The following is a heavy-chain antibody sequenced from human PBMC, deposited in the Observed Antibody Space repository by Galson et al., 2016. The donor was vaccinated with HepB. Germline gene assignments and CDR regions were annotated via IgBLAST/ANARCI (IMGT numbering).Heavy chain of an antibody. CDR3: ARADYEFWSDRTHQDCFDH. CDR2: IYPADSDT. D-gene: IGHD3-3*01. J-gene: IGHJ4*02. V-gene: IGHV5-51*01. Sequence: QSGAEVKKPGESLKISCKGSGYSFTSYWIGWVRQMPGKGLEWMGIIYPADSDTRYSPSFQGQVTISADKSISSAYLQWSSLKASDSAMYYCARADYEFWSDRTHQDCFDHWGQGTLVTVSS. CDR1: GYSFTSYW.